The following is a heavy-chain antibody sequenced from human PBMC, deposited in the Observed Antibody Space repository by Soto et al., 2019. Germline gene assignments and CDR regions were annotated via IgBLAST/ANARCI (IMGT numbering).Heavy chain of an antibody. Sequence: QVQLQESGPGLVKPSQTLSLTCTVSGGSISSGGYYWTWIRQHPGKGLEWLGYIYFSGTTYYNPSLKSRLTISVDTSKNQFSLKRSSVTAADTAVYYCASDGDGEWELNYFDYWGQGTLVTVSS. CDR2: IYFSGTT. CDR3: ASDGDGEWELNYFDY. V-gene: IGHV4-31*03. D-gene: IGHD1-26*01. CDR1: GGSISSGGYY. J-gene: IGHJ4*02.